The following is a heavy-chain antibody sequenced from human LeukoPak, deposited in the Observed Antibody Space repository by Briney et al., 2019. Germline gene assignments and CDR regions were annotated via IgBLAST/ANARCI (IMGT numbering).Heavy chain of an antibody. Sequence: GGSLRLSCAASGFTFNDYWMTWVRQAPGKGPEWVAHIKQDGSEKYYVDSLKGRFTISRDNAKNSLFLQMNSLRAEDTAVYYCVRDCSSASLSSGCYYAMDVWGKGTTVTVSS. CDR3: VRDCSSASLSSGCYYAMDV. V-gene: IGHV3-7*03. CDR2: IKQDGSEK. D-gene: IGHD2-2*01. CDR1: GFTFNDYW. J-gene: IGHJ6*04.